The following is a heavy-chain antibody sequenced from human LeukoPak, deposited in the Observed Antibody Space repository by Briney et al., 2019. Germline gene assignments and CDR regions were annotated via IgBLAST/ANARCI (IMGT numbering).Heavy chain of an antibody. Sequence: GGSLRLSCAASGFAFSNYNMNWVRQAPGKGLEWVSYISSSSHSIYYADSVKGRFTVSRDNAQDSLYLQLNNLKAGDTAVYYCARALTRDALDFWGQGTMVTVSS. CDR1: GFAFSNYN. J-gene: IGHJ3*01. CDR2: ISSSSHSI. CDR3: ARALTRDALDF. V-gene: IGHV3-48*01.